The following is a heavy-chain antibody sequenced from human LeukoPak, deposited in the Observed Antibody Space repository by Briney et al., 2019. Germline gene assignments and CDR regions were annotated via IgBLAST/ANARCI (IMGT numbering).Heavy chain of an antibody. CDR3: ARVGSLRYLGAFDI. J-gene: IGHJ3*02. Sequence: ASVKVSCKASGGTFSSYAISWVRQAPGQGLEWMGRIIPILGIANYAQKFQGRVTITADKSTSTAYMELSSLRSEDTAVYYCARVGSLRYLGAFDIWGQGTMVTVSS. D-gene: IGHD3-9*01. V-gene: IGHV1-69*04. CDR2: IIPILGIA. CDR1: GGTFSSYA.